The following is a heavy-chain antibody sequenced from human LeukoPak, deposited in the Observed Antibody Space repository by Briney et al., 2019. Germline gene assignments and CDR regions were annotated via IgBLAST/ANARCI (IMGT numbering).Heavy chain of an antibody. J-gene: IGHJ4*02. CDR2: ISGSGGST. V-gene: IGHV3-23*01. Sequence: GGSLRLSCAASGFTFSSYGMSWVRQAPGKGLEWVSAISGSGGSTYYADSVKGRFTISRDNSKNTLYLQMNSLRAEDTAVYYCARDLRYDSSGYYRDYWGQGTLVTVSS. CDR3: ARDLRYDSSGYYRDY. CDR1: GFTFSSYG. D-gene: IGHD3-22*01.